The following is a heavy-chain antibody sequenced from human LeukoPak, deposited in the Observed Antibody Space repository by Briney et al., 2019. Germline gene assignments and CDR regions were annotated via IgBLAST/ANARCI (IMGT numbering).Heavy chain of an antibody. V-gene: IGHV1-2*02. D-gene: IGHD3-3*01. CDR1: GYTFTGYY. Sequence: GASVKVSCKASGYTFTGYYMHWVRQAPGQGLEWMGWINPNSGGTNYAQKFQGRVTMTRDTSISTAYMELSRLRSDDTAVYYCARRYYDFWSGYYTDSWGQGTLVTVSS. J-gene: IGHJ5*01. CDR3: ARRYYDFWSGYYTDS. CDR2: INPNSGGT.